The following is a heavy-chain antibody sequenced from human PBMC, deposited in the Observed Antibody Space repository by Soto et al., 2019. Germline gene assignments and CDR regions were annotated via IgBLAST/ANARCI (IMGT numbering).Heavy chain of an antibody. CDR2: ILNDASGH. Sequence: QVQLVESGGGVVQPGTSLRLSCAASGFTFSRHGMHWVRQTPGKGLEWLAVILNDASGHWYADSVKGRFTISRDNFENTCYIHRKGLRLEDTAMYYCARDDDYPDNGFDYWGQGTLVTVSS. J-gene: IGHJ4*02. V-gene: IGHV3-33*01. CDR1: GFTFSRHG. D-gene: IGHD4-17*01. CDR3: ARDDDYPDNGFDY.